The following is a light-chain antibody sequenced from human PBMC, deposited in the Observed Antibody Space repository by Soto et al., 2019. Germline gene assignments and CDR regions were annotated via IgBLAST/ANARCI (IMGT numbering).Light chain of an antibody. J-gene: IGKJ2*01. Sequence: EIVSTQSPGTLSLSPGERATLSCRASQSVSNNYLAWYQQKPGQAPRLLIYGASNTATGIPDRFSGSGSGTEFTLTISSLXPDDCATYYCHTYNSYSLHTFGQGTKVDTK. CDR1: QSVSNNY. V-gene: IGKV3-20*01. CDR2: GAS. CDR3: HTYNSYSLHT.